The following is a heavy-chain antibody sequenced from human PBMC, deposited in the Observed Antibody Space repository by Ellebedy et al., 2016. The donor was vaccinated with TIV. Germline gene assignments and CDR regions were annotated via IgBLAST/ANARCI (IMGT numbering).Heavy chain of an antibody. D-gene: IGHD2-21*02. J-gene: IGHJ3*02. Sequence: MPSETLSLTCAVYGGSFSGYYWSWIRQPPGKGLEWIGEINHRGSTNYNPSLKSRVTISVDTSKNQFSLKLSSVTAADTAVYYCLPTYCGGDCYWDDAFDIWGQGTMVTVSS. V-gene: IGHV4-34*01. CDR3: LPTYCGGDCYWDDAFDI. CDR2: INHRGST. CDR1: GGSFSGYY.